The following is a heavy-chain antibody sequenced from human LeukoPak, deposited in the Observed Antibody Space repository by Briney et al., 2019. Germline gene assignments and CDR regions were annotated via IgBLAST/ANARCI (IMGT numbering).Heavy chain of an antibody. CDR3: ARDSRPNYYGSGSYYPNWFDP. Sequence: GGSLRLSCAASGFSISDFCMSWIRQAPGKGLEWVSYISRSDSTIYYADSVKGRFTISRDNAKNSLYLQMNSLRAEDTAVYYCARDSRPNYYGSGSYYPNWFDPWGQGTLVTVSS. CDR1: GFSISDFC. D-gene: IGHD3-10*01. CDR2: ISRSDSTI. J-gene: IGHJ5*02. V-gene: IGHV3-11*01.